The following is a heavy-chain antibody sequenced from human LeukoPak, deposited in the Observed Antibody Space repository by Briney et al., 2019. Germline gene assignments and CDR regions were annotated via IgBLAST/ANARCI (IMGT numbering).Heavy chain of an antibody. V-gene: IGHV1-2*02. CDR2: INPNSGGT. D-gene: IGHD3-22*01. J-gene: IGHJ6*03. CDR3: ARAGEYYYDSSGYKKYYYYYMDV. Sequence: EASVKVSCKASGYTFTGYYMHWVRQAPGQGLEWMGWINPNSGGTNYAQKFQGRVTMTRDTSISTAYMVLSRLRSDDTAVYYCARAGEYYYDSSGYKKYYYYYMDVWGKGTTVTVSS. CDR1: GYTFTGYY.